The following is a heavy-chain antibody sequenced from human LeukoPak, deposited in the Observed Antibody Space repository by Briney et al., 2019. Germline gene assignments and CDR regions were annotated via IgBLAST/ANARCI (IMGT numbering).Heavy chain of an antibody. Sequence: ASVTVSCKASGGTFSIYAISWVRQAPGQGREWMGRIIPILGIANYAQKFQGRVTITADKSTSTAYMELSSLRSEDTAVYYCARVYYYDSSGYPNWFDPWGQGTLVTVSS. V-gene: IGHV1-69*04. CDR2: IIPILGIA. CDR3: ARVYYYDSSGYPNWFDP. J-gene: IGHJ5*02. CDR1: GGTFSIYA. D-gene: IGHD3-22*01.